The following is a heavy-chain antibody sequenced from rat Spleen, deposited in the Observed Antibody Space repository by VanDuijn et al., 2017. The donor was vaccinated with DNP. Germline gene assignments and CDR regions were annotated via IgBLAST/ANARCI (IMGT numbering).Heavy chain of an antibody. J-gene: IGHJ1*01. CDR1: GFTFSNYG. Sequence: EVQLVESGGGLVQPGRSLKLSCAASGFTFSNYGMAWVRQAPTKGLEWVATISYDGSSTYYRDSVKGRFTISRDNAKSTLYLQMDSLRSEDTATYYCARPPYSYYSSYIYDWYFDFWGPGTMVTVSS. D-gene: IGHD1-2*01. V-gene: IGHV5-29*01. CDR2: ISYDGSST. CDR3: ARPPYSYYSSYIYDWYFDF.